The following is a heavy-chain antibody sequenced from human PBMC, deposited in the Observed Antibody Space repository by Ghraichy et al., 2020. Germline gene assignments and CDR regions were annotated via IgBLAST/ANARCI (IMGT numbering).Heavy chain of an antibody. D-gene: IGHD3-10*01. J-gene: IGHJ4*02. CDR1: GFTFSDYF. CDR3: VRERADYYVSGSQTDFDY. CDR2: ITEDGSDK. Sequence: GESLRLSCAASGFTFSDYFLSWIRRAPGKGLEWVANITEDGSDKFYVDSVKGRFIISRDNAKNSLYLQMNSLSAEDTAVYYCVRERADYYVSGSQTDFDYWGPGALVTVSS. V-gene: IGHV3-7*03.